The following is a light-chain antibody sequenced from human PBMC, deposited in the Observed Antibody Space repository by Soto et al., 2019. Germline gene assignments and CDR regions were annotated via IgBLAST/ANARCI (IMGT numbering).Light chain of an antibody. CDR3: QSYDSSNHVV. V-gene: IGLV6-57*04. Sequence: NFLLTQPHSVSESPGKTVTISCTRSSGSIASNYVQSYQQRPGSAPTTVIYEDNQRPSGVPDRFSGSIDSSSNSASLTISGVKTEDEAVYYCQSYDSSNHVVFGGGTQLTVL. J-gene: IGLJ2*01. CDR2: EDN. CDR1: SGSIASNY.